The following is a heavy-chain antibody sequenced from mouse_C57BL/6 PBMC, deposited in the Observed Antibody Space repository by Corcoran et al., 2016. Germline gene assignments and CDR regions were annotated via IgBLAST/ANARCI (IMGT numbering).Heavy chain of an antibody. CDR1: GYSITSVYY. CDR3: ASEALYYYGSSSWFAY. CDR2: ISYDGSN. Sequence: DVQLQESGPGLVKPSQSLSLTCSVTGYSITSVYYWNWIRQFPGNTLEWMGYISYDGSNNYNPSLKNRISITRDTSKNQFFLKLNSGTTEDTATYYCASEALYYYGSSSWFAYWGQGTLVTVSA. J-gene: IGHJ3*01. D-gene: IGHD1-1*01. V-gene: IGHV3-6*01.